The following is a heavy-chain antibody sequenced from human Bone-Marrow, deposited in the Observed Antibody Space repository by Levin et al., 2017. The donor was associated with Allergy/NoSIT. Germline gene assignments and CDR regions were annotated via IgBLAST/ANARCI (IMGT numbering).Heavy chain of an antibody. D-gene: IGHD5-12*01. J-gene: IGHJ4*02. CDR3: AKDSHSGYDYYKFRVSDAHEKTDFDY. CDR2: ISYDGSNK. Sequence: TGGSLRLSCAASGFTFSSYGMHWVRQAPGKGLEWVAVISYDGSNKYYADSVKGRFTISRDNSKNTLYLQMNSLRAEDTAVYYCAKDSHSGYDYYKFRVSDAHEKTDFDYWGQGTLVTVSS. V-gene: IGHV3-30*18. CDR1: GFTFSSYG.